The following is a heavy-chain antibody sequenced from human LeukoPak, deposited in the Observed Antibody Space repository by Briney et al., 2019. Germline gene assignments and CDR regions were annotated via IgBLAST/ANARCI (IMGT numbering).Heavy chain of an antibody. CDR1: GGSFSGYC. CDR2: INQSGST. CDR3: ARGPYSSSWSYYYYMDV. D-gene: IGHD6-13*01. V-gene: IGHV4-34*01. Sequence: SETLSLTCAVYGGSFSGYCWSWIRQPPGKGLEWIGDINQSGSTSYNPSLKSRVTISVDTSKNRFSLKVRSVTAADTAVYYCARGPYSSSWSYYYYMDVWGKGTMVTVSS. J-gene: IGHJ6*03.